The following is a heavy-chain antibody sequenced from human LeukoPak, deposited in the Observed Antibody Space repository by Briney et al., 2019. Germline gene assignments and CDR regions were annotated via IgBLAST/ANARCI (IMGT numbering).Heavy chain of an antibody. V-gene: IGHV1-69*05. CDR3: ANAHLHTMIVVFSFDY. Sequence: ASVKVSCKTSGGTFNNSAISWVRQAPGQGLEWLGGIMPLFGTAGDAQKFQGRVTITKDEFTRTVYLELTSMTSDDKAVYYCANAHLHTMIVVFSFDYWGQGTLVTVSS. CDR2: IMPLFGTA. J-gene: IGHJ4*02. D-gene: IGHD3-22*01. CDR1: GGTFNNSA.